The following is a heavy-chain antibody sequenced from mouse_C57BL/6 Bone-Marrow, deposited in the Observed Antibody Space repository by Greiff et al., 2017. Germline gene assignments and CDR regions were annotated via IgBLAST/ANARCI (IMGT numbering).Heavy chain of an antibody. Sequence: QVQLKQSGAELVRPGASVKLSCKASGYTFTDYYINWVKQRPGQGLEWIARIYPGSGNTYYNEKFKGKATLTAEKSSSTAYMQLSSLTSEDSAVYFCASGGLRRDWFAYWGQGTLVTVSA. V-gene: IGHV1-76*01. CDR2: IYPGSGNT. CDR3: ASGGLRRDWFAY. D-gene: IGHD2-4*01. CDR1: GYTFTDYY. J-gene: IGHJ3*01.